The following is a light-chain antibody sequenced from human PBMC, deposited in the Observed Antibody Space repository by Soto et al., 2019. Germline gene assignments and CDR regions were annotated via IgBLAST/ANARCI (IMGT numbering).Light chain of an antibody. J-gene: IGLJ1*01. Sequence: QSALTQPPSASGSPGQSVTISCTGTSSDVGGYNYVSWYQQHPGKAPKLMIYEVSKRPSGVPDRFSGSKSGNTASLTVSGLQAEDEADYYCSSYAGSNEGVFGTGTKGTVL. CDR2: EVS. CDR3: SSYAGSNEGV. V-gene: IGLV2-8*01. CDR1: SSDVGGYNY.